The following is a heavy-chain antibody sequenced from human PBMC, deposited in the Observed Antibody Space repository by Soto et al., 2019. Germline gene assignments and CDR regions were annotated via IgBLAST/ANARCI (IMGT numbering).Heavy chain of an antibody. CDR3: VRATYFSGSTGYTRCLDY. Sequence: AGSMRLSCAVSGFTLSDHYIDWVRQAQGKGLEWVGRSRDKPQGYSTAYTASVKGRFTTSRDESKNSAYLQMNSLKTDDTAVYYCVRATYFSGSTGYTRCLDYWGQGTLVTVSS. J-gene: IGHJ4*02. D-gene: IGHD3-22*01. CDR1: GFTLSDHY. V-gene: IGHV3-72*01. CDR2: SRDKPQGYST.